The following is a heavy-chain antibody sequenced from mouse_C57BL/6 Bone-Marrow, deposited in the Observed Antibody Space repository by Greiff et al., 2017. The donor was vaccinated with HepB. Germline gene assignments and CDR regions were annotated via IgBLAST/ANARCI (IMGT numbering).Heavy chain of an antibody. V-gene: IGHV5-17*01. CDR1: GFTFSDYG. CDR3: ARGDYDVYFGV. D-gene: IGHD2-4*01. CDR2: ISSGSSTI. Sequence: EVKLVESGGGLVKPGGSLKLSCAASGFTFSDYGLLWVRQAPEKGLEWVAYISSGSSTIYYADTVKGRFTISRDNAKNTLFLQMTSLRSEDTAMYYCARGDYDVYFGVWGAVTTVTVSP. J-gene: IGHJ1*01.